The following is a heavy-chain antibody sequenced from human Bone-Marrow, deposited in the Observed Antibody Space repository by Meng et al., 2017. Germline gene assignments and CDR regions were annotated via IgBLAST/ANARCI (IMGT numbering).Heavy chain of an antibody. D-gene: IGHD4-17*01. CDR2: ISSSGSTI. Sequence: QVQLGESGGGLVKPVGSSRLSCAASGFPFSDYYMSWIRQAPGKGLEWVSYISSSGSTIYYADSVKGRFTISRDNAKNSLYLQMNSLRAEDTAVYYCARDDYGDRYWYFDLWGRGTLVTVSS. V-gene: IGHV3-11*01. CDR3: ARDDYGDRYWYFDL. CDR1: GFPFSDYY. J-gene: IGHJ2*01.